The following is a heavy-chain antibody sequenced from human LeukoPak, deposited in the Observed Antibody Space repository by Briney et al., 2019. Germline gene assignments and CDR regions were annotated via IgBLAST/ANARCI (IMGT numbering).Heavy chain of an antibody. Sequence: GGSLRLSCAASGFTFSTYAMIWVRQAPGKGLEWVSAISGSGDNTNYADSVKVRFTISRDNSKNTLYLQMHNLRAEDTAVYYCAKDRGYWGQGTLVTVSS. CDR3: AKDRGY. CDR2: ISGSGDNT. CDR1: GFTFSTYA. J-gene: IGHJ4*02. V-gene: IGHV3-23*01.